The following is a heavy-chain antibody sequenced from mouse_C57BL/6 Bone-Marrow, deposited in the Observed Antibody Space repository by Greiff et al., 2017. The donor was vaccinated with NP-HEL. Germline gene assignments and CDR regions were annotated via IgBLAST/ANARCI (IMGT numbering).Heavy chain of an antibody. J-gene: IGHJ3*01. Sequence: QVQLQQSGPELVKPGASVKLSCKASGYTFTSYDINWVKQRPGQGLEWIGWIYPRDGSTKYNEKFKGKATLTVDTSSSTAYMELHSLTSEDSAVYFCARGDRSGYLAYWGQGTLVTVSA. CDR3: ARGDRSGYLAY. CDR2: IYPRDGST. CDR1: GYTFTSYD. D-gene: IGHD3-2*02. V-gene: IGHV1-85*01.